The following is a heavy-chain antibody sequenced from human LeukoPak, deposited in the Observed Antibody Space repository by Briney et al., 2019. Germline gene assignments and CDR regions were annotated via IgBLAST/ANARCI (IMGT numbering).Heavy chain of an antibody. CDR1: GFTFSNYG. CDR3: SKDLTSDFGGDLDP. Sequence: GGSLRLSCAASGFTFSNYGMHWVRQAPGKGLEWVALISFDGSQKYYADSVKGRFTISRDNSKNTVYLQMNSLRVEDAAVYYCSKDLTSDFGGDLDPWGQGTLVTVSS. V-gene: IGHV3-30*02. CDR2: ISFDGSQK. D-gene: IGHD3-10*01. J-gene: IGHJ5*02.